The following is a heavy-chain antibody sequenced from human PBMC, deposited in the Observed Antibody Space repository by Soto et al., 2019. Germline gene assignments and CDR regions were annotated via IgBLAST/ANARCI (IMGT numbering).Heavy chain of an antibody. CDR2: ISGSGGST. V-gene: IGHV3-23*01. J-gene: IGHJ3*02. CDR3: AKDTTTVTADAFDI. D-gene: IGHD4-17*01. CDR1: GFTFISYA. Sequence: GGALRVSCAASGFTFISYAMSWVRQAPGKGLEWVSAISGSGGSTYYADSVKGRFTISRDNSKNTLYLQMNSLSAEDTAVYYCAKDTTTVTADAFDIWGQGTMVTVSS.